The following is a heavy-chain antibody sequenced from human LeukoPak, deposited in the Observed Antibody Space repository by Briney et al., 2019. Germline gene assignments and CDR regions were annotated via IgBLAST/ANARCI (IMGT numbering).Heavy chain of an antibody. CDR1: GYMFTTYG. V-gene: IGHV1-18*01. D-gene: IGHD5-24*01. CDR3: ARGGDGYNYEDAFDI. CDR2: ISAYNGNT. J-gene: IGHJ3*02. Sequence: ASVKVSCKSSGYMFTTYGISWVRQAPGQGLEWMGWISAYNGNTNYAQKLQGRVTMTTDTSTSTAYMELRSLRSDDTAVYYCARGGDGYNYEDAFDIWGQGTMVTVSS.